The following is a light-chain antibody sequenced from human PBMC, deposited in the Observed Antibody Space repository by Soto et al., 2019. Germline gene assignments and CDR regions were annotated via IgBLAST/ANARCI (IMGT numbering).Light chain of an antibody. J-gene: IGLJ3*02. CDR3: TSYTSISTWV. CDR1: SSDVGGYNY. Sequence: QSALTQPASVSGSPGQSITISCTGTSSDVGGYNYVSWYQQHPGKAPKLMIYDVSNRPSGVSNRFSGSKSGNTASLTISGLQADDEADYYCTSYTSISTWVFGGGTKLTGL. CDR2: DVS. V-gene: IGLV2-14*03.